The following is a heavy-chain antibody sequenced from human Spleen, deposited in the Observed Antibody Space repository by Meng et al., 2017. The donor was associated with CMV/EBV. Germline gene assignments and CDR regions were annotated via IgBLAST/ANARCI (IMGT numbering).Heavy chain of an antibody. CDR2: INWNGAST. V-gene: IGHV3-20*03. J-gene: IGHJ4*02. D-gene: IGHD1-1*01. Sequence: FTFDDYGMGWVRQAPGKGLEWVSCINWNGASTGHADSVKGRFNISRDNAKNSLYLQMNSLRAEDTALYYCARVQVGGAFIRRGFDYWGQGTLVTVSS. CDR1: FTFDDYG. CDR3: ARVQVGGAFIRRGFDY.